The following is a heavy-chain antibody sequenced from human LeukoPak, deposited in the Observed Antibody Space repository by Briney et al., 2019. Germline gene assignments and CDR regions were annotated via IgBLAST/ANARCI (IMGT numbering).Heavy chain of an antibody. D-gene: IGHD2-2*01. CDR1: GYTFTGYY. V-gene: IGHV1-2*02. CDR3: ARDLGEDIVIVPAAGGSFDY. CDR2: INPNSGAT. J-gene: IGHJ4*02. Sequence: EASVKVSCKASGYTFTGYYMHWVRQAPGQGLEWVGWINPNSGATNYAQKFQGRVTITRDTSISTAYMELSRLRSDDTAVYYCARDLGEDIVIVPAAGGSFDYWGQGSLVTVSS.